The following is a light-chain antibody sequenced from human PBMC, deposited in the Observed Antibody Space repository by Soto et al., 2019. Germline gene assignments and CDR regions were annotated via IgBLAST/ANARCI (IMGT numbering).Light chain of an antibody. J-gene: IGKJ5*01. CDR3: HQYGRSPRT. CDR2: AAS. CDR1: QYINTR. V-gene: IGKV3-20*01. Sequence: EIVLTHSPATLSSFPCDRVTLSCRASQYINTRLAWYQPRPGQAPRLLIYAASSRATGIPDRFIGSGSGTDFTLTISRLEPDDSAVYSCHQYGRSPRTFGQGTRLEI.